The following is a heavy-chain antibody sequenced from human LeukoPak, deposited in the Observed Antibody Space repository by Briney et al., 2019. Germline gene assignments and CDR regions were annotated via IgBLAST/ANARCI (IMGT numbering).Heavy chain of an antibody. D-gene: IGHD4-17*01. CDR3: AHYGDYRFLYYFDH. Sequence: ESGPTLVKPTQTLTLTCTFSGFSLTTTGVGVGWVRQPPGKALESLALIYWDDNKLYSPSLKSRFTITKDTSKNQVVLKMTNMGPVDTATYYCAHYGDYRFLYYFDHWGQGTLVTVSS. CDR1: GFSLTTTGVG. CDR2: IYWDDNK. J-gene: IGHJ4*02. V-gene: IGHV2-5*02.